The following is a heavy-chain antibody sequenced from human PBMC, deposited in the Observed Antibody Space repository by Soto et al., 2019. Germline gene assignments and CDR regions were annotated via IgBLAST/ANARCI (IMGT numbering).Heavy chain of an antibody. CDR3: ARLSQLVHDP. CDR1: GYSFTNYW. D-gene: IGHD6-13*01. Sequence: EVQLVQSGAEVKKPGESLRISCKGSGYSFTNYWISWLRQMPGKGLEWMGRLDPSDSYTSYCPSFQGHVTISADKSISTAFLQWSSLKASDTAMYYCARLSQLVHDPGGQGTLVTVSS. V-gene: IGHV5-10-1*03. J-gene: IGHJ5*02. CDR2: LDPSDSYT.